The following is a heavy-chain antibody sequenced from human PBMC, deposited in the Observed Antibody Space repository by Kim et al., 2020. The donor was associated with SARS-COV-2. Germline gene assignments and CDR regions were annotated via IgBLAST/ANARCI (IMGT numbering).Heavy chain of an antibody. D-gene: IGHD5-12*01. Sequence: GGSLRLSCAASGFTFSSYGMHWVRQAPGKGLEWVAVISYDGSNKYYADSVKGRFTISRDNSKNTLYLQMNSLRAEDTAVYYCAKGTAVVATGPYYYYGMDVWGQGTTVTVSS. CDR1: GFTFSSYG. J-gene: IGHJ6*02. V-gene: IGHV3-30*18. CDR2: ISYDGSNK. CDR3: AKGTAVVATGPYYYYGMDV.